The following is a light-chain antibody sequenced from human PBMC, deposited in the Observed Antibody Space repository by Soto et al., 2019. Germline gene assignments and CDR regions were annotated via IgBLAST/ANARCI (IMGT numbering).Light chain of an antibody. CDR2: GAS. CDR1: QSVSSSY. V-gene: IGKV3-20*01. CDR3: QQYGSSPRT. J-gene: IGKJ1*01. Sequence: EIVLTQSPGTLSLSPGERATLYCRASQSVSSSYLAWFQLKPGQAPRLLIHGASSRATGIPDRFSGSGSGTDFNLTISRLEPEDFAVYYCQQYGSSPRTFGQGTKVEIK.